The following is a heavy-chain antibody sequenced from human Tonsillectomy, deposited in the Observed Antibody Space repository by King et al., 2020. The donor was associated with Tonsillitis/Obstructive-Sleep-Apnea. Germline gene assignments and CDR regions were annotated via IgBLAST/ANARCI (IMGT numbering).Heavy chain of an antibody. D-gene: IGHD4/OR15-4a*01. V-gene: IGHV3-48*03. Sequence: EVQLVESGGGLVQPGGSLRLSCVTSGFTFSSYEMNWVRQAPGKGLEWVSYISRSDNTIHDADSVKGRFTISRDNAKNSVFLQMNSLRVEDTAVYYCARRVPYYCMDVWGQGTTVTVSS. CDR2: ISRSDNTI. J-gene: IGHJ6*02. CDR1: GFTFSSYE. CDR3: ARRVPYYCMDV.